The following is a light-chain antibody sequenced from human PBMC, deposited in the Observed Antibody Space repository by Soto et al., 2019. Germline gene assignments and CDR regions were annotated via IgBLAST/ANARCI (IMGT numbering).Light chain of an antibody. Sequence: EIVMTQSPATLSVSLGEIVTLSFSASQSVRNNLAWYQQKPGQAPRLLIYGASTRATDIPARFSGSGSGTEFTLTISGLQSEDFAVYYCQEYDNWPPWTFGQGTKVDIK. CDR2: GAS. CDR3: QEYDNWPPWT. V-gene: IGKV3-15*01. CDR1: QSVRNN. J-gene: IGKJ1*01.